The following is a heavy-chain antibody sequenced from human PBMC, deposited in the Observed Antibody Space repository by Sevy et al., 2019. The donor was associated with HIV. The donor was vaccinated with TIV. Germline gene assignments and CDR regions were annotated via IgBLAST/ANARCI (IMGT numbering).Heavy chain of an antibody. CDR1: GFTFSSYS. CDR3: GGVGCGAAAGTHYGRDV. V-gene: IGHV3-48*01. J-gene: IGHJ6*02. CDR2: ISSSSSTI. Sequence: GGSLRLSCAASGFTFSSYSMNWVRQAPGKGLEWVSYISSSSSTIYYAHSVKGRFTISRDNAKNSLYLQMNSLRAEDTAEYYGGGVGCGAAAGTHYGRDVWGQGTTVTVSS. D-gene: IGHD6-13*01.